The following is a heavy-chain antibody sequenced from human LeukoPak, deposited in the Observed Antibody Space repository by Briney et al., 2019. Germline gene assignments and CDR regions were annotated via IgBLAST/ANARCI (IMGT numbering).Heavy chain of an antibody. V-gene: IGHV3-48*03. CDR1: GFTFSSYE. J-gene: IGHJ3*02. D-gene: IGHD3-22*01. Sequence: PGGSLRLSCAASGFTFSSYEMNWVRQAPGKGQEWVSYISSSGSTMYYADSVKGRFSISRDNAKNSLFLQMNSLRAEDTAVYYCARDESSGYSSRGVFDMWGQGTMVTVSS. CDR2: ISSSGSTM. CDR3: ARDESSGYSSRGVFDM.